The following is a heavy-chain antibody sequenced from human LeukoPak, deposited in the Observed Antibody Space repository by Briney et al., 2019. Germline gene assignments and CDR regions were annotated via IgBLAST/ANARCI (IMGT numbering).Heavy chain of an antibody. CDR2: IRSKAYGGTT. V-gene: IGHV3-49*04. CDR3: TREREYDILTGYDDSYGMDV. J-gene: IGHJ6*02. CDR1: GFTFGDYA. D-gene: IGHD3-9*01. Sequence: PGGSLRLSCTASGFTFGDYAMSWVRQAPGKGLEWVGFIRSKAYGGTTEYAASVKGRFTISRDDSKSIAYLQMNSLKTEDTAVYYCTREREYDILTGYDDSYGMDVWGQGTTVTVSS.